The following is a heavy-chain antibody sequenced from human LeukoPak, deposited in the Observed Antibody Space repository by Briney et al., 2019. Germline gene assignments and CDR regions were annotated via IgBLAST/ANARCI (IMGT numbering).Heavy chain of an antibody. CDR2: IKSKTEVGTT. D-gene: IGHD5-12*01. Sequence: GGSLRLSCAAPGFTSRNAWMSWVRQALGKGRGCVCRIKSKTEVGTTNYAAPVKGRFTISRDDSKNTLYLEINSLKTEDTAVYTTDVATVNDYWGQGTLVTVSS. CDR1: GFTSRNAW. V-gene: IGHV3-15*01. J-gene: IGHJ4*02. CDR3: DVATVNDY.